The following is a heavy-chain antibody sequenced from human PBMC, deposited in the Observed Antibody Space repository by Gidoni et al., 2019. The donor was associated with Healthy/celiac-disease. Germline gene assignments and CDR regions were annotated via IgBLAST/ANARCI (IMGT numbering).Heavy chain of an antibody. Sequence: QVQLQQWGAGLLKPSETLSLTCAVYGGSFSGYYWSWIRQPPGKGLEWIGEINHSGSTNYNPSLKSRVTISVDTSKNQFSLKLSSVTAADTAVYYCAIGKYSSGSLDYWGQGTLVTVSS. CDR3: AIGKYSSGSLDY. V-gene: IGHV4-34*01. D-gene: IGHD6-19*01. J-gene: IGHJ4*02. CDR1: GGSFSGYY. CDR2: INHSGST.